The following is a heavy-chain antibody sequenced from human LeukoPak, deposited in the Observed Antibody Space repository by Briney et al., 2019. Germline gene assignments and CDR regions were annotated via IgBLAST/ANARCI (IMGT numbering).Heavy chain of an antibody. CDR3: AREPDSTVNDAFDI. CDR2: IYSGGST. CDR1: GFTVSSNY. V-gene: IGHV3-66*01. Sequence: PGGSLRLSCAASGFTVSSNYMSWVRQAPGKGLEWVSVIYSGGSTYYADSVKGRFTISRDNSKNTLYLQMNSLRAEDTAVYYCAREPDSTVNDAFDIWGQGTMVTVSS. J-gene: IGHJ3*02. D-gene: IGHD4-17*01.